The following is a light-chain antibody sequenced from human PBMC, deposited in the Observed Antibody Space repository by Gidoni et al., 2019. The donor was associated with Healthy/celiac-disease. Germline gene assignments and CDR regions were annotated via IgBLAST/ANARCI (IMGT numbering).Light chain of an antibody. CDR3: SSYAGSNNLV. CDR1: SSHVGGYNY. V-gene: IGLV2-8*01. J-gene: IGLJ2*01. CDR2: EVS. Sequence: SALPHPPSASGGHRQSVPFSCTRTSSHVGGYNYVSWYQQHPGKAPKLMIYEVSKRPSGVPVRFSGSKSGNTASLTVSGLQAEDEADYYCSSYAGSNNLVFGGGTKLTV.